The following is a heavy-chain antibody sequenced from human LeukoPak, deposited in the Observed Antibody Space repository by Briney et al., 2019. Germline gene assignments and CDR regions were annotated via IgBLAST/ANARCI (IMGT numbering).Heavy chain of an antibody. Sequence: ASVKVSCKASGGTFSSYAISWVRQAPGQGLEWMGGIIPIFGTANYAQKFQGRVTITADESTSTAYMELSSLRSDDTAVYYCASTSEVGAIYYYYYMDVWGKGTTVTVSS. CDR1: GGTFSSYA. D-gene: IGHD1-26*01. V-gene: IGHV1-69*13. CDR2: IIPIFGTA. CDR3: ASTSEVGAIYYYYYMDV. J-gene: IGHJ6*03.